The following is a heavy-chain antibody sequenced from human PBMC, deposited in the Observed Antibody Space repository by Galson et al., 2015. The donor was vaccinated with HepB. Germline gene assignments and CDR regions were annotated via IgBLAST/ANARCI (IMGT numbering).Heavy chain of an antibody. CDR3: ARDHFKGTAQGGNYGMDV. Sequence: SLRLSCAASGFTFSSYWLHWVRQAPGKGLVWVSGIDSGGTDTRYADSVKGRFTISRDNAQNTLYLQMNSLRAEDTAVYYCARDHFKGTAQGGNYGMDVWGQGTTVTVSS. D-gene: IGHD2-15*01. CDR1: GFTFSSYW. J-gene: IGHJ6*02. CDR2: IDSGGTDT. V-gene: IGHV3-74*01.